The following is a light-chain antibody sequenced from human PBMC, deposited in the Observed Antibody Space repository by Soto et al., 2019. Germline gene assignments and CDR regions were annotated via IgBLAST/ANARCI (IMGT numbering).Light chain of an antibody. Sequence: EIVMTQSPATLSVSPGERATLSCRASQSVSSNLAWYQQKPGQAPRLLIYGASTRATGIPARFSGSASGTEFTLNISSLQSEDFAVYYCQQYNNWPGTFGQGTKLEIK. CDR2: GAS. CDR1: QSVSSN. V-gene: IGKV3-15*01. CDR3: QQYNNWPGT. J-gene: IGKJ2*01.